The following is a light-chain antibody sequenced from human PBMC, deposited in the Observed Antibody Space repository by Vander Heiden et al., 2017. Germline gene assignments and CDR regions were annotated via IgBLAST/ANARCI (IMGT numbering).Light chain of an antibody. CDR2: EDN. CDR3: QSDDSGNVV. CDR1: SGSIGSNC. Sequence: NFMLTHPPPASESPGRAVTITCTGSSGSIGSNCVQWYQQRPGHAPTTVIYEDNDRPPGVAERFSGSNDSSSNTASLTSAGMEDEDDDDYQWQSDDSGNVVFGGGTKLTVL. V-gene: IGLV6-57*02. J-gene: IGLJ3*02.